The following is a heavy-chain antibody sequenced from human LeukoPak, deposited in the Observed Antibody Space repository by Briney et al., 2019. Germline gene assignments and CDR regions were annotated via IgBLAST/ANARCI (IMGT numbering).Heavy chain of an antibody. CDR3: AKDRVLGYFDWFPGGYYYGMDV. D-gene: IGHD3-9*01. Sequence: GRSLRLSCAASGFTFSSYGMHWVRQAPGKGLEWVAVISYDGSNKYYADSVKGRFTISRDNSKNTLYLQMNSPRAEDTAVYYCAKDRVLGYFDWFPGGYYYGMDVWGQGITVTVSS. CDR1: GFTFSSYG. J-gene: IGHJ6*02. V-gene: IGHV3-30*18. CDR2: ISYDGSNK.